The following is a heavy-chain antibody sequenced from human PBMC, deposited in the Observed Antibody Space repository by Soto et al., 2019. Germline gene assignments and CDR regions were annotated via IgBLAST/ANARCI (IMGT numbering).Heavy chain of an antibody. V-gene: IGHV3-30*18. D-gene: IGHD6-13*01. Sequence: QVQLLESGGGVVQPGRSLRLSCAASGFTFSSYGMHWVRQAPGKGLEWVAVISYDGSNKYYADSVKGRFTISRDNSKNTLYLQMNSLRAEDTAVYYCANQPAAGPDYWGQGTLVTVSS. CDR1: GFTFSSYG. CDR3: ANQPAAGPDY. CDR2: ISYDGSNK. J-gene: IGHJ4*02.